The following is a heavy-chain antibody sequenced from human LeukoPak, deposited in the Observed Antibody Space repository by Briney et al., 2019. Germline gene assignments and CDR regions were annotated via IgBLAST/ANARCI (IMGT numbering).Heavy chain of an antibody. J-gene: IGHJ4*02. Sequence: GGSLRLSCAASGFTFSSYSMNWVRQAPGKGLEWVSAISGSGGSTYYADSVKGRFTISRDNSKNTLYLQMNSLRAEDTAVYYCAKVQQALLWFGELLTLDYWGQGTLVTVSS. CDR1: GFTFSSYS. V-gene: IGHV3-23*01. CDR3: AKVQQALLWFGELLTLDY. CDR2: ISGSGGST. D-gene: IGHD3-10*01.